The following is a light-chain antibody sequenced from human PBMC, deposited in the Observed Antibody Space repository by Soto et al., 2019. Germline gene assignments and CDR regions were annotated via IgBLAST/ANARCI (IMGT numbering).Light chain of an antibody. CDR1: QSVSSSY. J-gene: IGKJ1*01. Sequence: EIVLTQSPGTLSLSPGERATLSCRASQSVSSSYLAWYQQKPGQAPRLLIYGASSRAPDIPDRFSGSGSGTDFTLTISRLEPKDCAVYYHQQYGSSPPGTLGQRTQVEIK. CDR3: QQYGSSPPGT. V-gene: IGKV3-20*01. CDR2: GAS.